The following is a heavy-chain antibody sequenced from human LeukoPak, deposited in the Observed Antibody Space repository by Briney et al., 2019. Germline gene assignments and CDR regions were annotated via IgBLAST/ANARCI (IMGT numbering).Heavy chain of an antibody. CDR1: GFTFGSYA. J-gene: IGHJ4*02. V-gene: IGHV3-23*01. CDR3: AKGPGDSGYSWGIDY. CDR2: ISGSGGST. D-gene: IGHD5-12*01. Sequence: GGSLRLSCAASGFTFGSYAMSWVRQAPGKGLEWVSAISGSGGSTYYADSVKGRFTISRDNSKNTLYLQMNSLRAEDTAVYYCAKGPGDSGYSWGIDYWGQGTLVTVSS.